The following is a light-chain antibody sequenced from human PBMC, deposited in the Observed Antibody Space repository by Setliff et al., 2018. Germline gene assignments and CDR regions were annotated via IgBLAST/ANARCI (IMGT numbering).Light chain of an antibody. Sequence: QSALTQPRSVSGSPGQSVTISCTGTSSDVGGYNYVSWYQQHPGKAPELMIYDVTKRPSGVPDRFSGSKSGNTASLTISGRQAEDEADYYCCSYAGGYTPQVFGTGTKGTV. CDR2: DVT. CDR1: SSDVGGYNY. V-gene: IGLV2-11*01. CDR3: CSYAGGYTPQV. J-gene: IGLJ1*01.